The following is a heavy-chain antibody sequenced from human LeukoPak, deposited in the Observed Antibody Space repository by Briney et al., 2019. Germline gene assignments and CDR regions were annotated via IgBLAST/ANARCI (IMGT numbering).Heavy chain of an antibody. Sequence: SVTVSCKASGGTFSSYAISWVRQAPGQGLEWMGGIIPIFGTANYAQKFQGRVTITADESTSTAYMELSSLRSEDTAVYYCARDPGTAMVWNRQREGDNWFDPWGQGTLVTVSS. V-gene: IGHV1-69*01. D-gene: IGHD5-18*01. CDR2: IIPIFGTA. J-gene: IGHJ5*02. CDR3: ARDPGTAMVWNRQREGDNWFDP. CDR1: GGTFSSYA.